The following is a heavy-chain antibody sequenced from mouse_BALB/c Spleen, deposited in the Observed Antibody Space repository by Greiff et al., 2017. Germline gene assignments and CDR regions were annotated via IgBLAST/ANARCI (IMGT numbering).Heavy chain of an antibody. CDR3: ARVVRDCYPYWYFDV. D-gene: IGHD2-3*01. Sequence: EVKLMESGPGLVKPSQSLSLTCSVTGYSITSGYYWNWIRQFPGNKLEWMGYISYDGSNNYNPSLKNRISITRDTSKNQFFLKLNSVTTEDTATYYCARVVRDCYPYWYFDVWGAETTVTVSS. CDR2: ISYDGSN. J-gene: IGHJ1*01. V-gene: IGHV3-6*02. CDR1: GYSITSGYY.